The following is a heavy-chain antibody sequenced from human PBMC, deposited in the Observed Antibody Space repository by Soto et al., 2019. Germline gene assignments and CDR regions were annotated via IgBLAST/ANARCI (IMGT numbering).Heavy chain of an antibody. Sequence: HPGGSLRLSCTASGFTFSSYSMNWVRQAPGKGLEWVSYISSSSDTIYYADSVSGRFTISRDNAKNSLYLQMNSLRDEDTAVYYCAKNGLGPDRAIVLSDYGMDVWGQGTTVTVSS. V-gene: IGHV3-48*02. CDR3: AKNGLGPDRAIVLSDYGMDV. CDR2: ISSSSDTI. J-gene: IGHJ6*02. CDR1: GFTFSSYS. D-gene: IGHD2-8*01.